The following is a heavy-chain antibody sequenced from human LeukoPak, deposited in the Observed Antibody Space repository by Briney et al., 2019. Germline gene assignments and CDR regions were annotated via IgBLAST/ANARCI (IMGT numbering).Heavy chain of an antibody. Sequence: GRSLRLSCAASAFTFSTYAMHWVRQAPGKGLEYVSAISSNGGSTYYANSVKGRFTISRDNSKNTLYLQMGSLRAEDMAVYYCARGGVLTSPPPDYWGQGTLVTVSS. V-gene: IGHV3-64*01. CDR3: ARGGVLTSPPPDY. CDR1: AFTFSTYA. CDR2: ISSNGGST. J-gene: IGHJ4*02. D-gene: IGHD3-9*01.